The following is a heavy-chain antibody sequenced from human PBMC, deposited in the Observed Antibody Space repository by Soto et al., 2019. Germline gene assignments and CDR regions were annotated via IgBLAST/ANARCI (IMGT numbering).Heavy chain of an antibody. CDR2: IWSDGNNK. CDR1: GFTFNTYG. Sequence: QVQLVESGGGVVQPGRSLRLSCEASGFTFNTYGMHWVRQAPGKGLEWVAIIWSDGNNKYYKDSAKGRFTISRDNSKNTLYLQKDSLRVEDTALYYCSRDVNSGWRHYDNSGMEVWGQGTTDAVS. D-gene: IGHD5-12*01. CDR3: SRDVNSGWRHYDNSGMEV. V-gene: IGHV3-33*01. J-gene: IGHJ6*02.